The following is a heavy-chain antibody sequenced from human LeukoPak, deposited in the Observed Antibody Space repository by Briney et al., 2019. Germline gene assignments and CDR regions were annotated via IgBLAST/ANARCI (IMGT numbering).Heavy chain of an antibody. CDR3: ARYRGASGYHFDY. Sequence: SETLSLTCTVSGDSISSSSFFWGWVRQPPGKGLEWIGAVYSGSTNYNPFLKSRVTISLDKSKNQFSLRLSSVTAADTAVYYCARYRGASGYHFDYWGQGTLVTVSS. CDR2: VYSGST. V-gene: IGHV4-39*07. CDR1: GDSISSSSFF. J-gene: IGHJ4*02. D-gene: IGHD5-12*01.